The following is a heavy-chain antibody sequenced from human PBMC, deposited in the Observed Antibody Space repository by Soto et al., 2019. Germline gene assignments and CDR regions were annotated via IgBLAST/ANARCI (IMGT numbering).Heavy chain of an antibody. V-gene: IGHV3-21*01. CDR1: GFTFSSYS. D-gene: IGHD6-13*01. J-gene: IGHJ2*01. CDR2: ISSSSSYI. CDR3: ASAGPQNWYFDL. Sequence: EVQLVESGGGLVKPGGSLSLSCAASGFTFSSYSMNWVRQAPGKGLEWVSSISSSSSYIYYADSVKGRFTISRDNAKNSLYLQMNSLRAEDTAVYYCASAGPQNWYFDLWGRGTLVTVSS.